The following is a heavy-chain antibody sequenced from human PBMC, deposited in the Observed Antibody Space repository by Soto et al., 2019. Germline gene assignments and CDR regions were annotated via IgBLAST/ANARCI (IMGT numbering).Heavy chain of an antibody. CDR3: ARDPNSSSFFDY. D-gene: IGHD6-6*01. V-gene: IGHV3-21*01. CDR2: ISSSSSYI. CDR1: GFTFSSYS. J-gene: IGHJ4*02. Sequence: GGSLRLSYAASGFTFSSYSMNWVRQAPGKGLEWVSSISSSSSYIYYADSVKGRFTISRDNAKNSLYLQMNSLRAEDTAVYYCARDPNSSSFFDYWGQGTLVTV.